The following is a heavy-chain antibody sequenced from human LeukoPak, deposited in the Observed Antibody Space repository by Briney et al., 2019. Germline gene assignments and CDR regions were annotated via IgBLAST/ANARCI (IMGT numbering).Heavy chain of an antibody. D-gene: IGHD2-21*02. CDR3: ARAVVVTAIPYDY. V-gene: IGHV1-3*01. CDR2: INAGNGNT. Sequence: XXMGWINAGNGNTKYSQKFQGRVTITRDTSASTAYMELSSLRSEDTAVYYCARAVVVTAIPYDYWGQGTLVTVSS. J-gene: IGHJ4*02.